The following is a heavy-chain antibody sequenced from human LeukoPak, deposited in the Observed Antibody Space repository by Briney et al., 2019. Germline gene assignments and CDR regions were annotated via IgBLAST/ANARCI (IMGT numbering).Heavy chain of an antibody. CDR1: GFTFSSYG. Sequence: GGSLRLSCTASGFTFSSYGMSWVRQAPGKELEWVSAISGSGGSTYYADSVKGRFTISRDNSKNTLYLQMNSLRAEDTAVYYCAKRRDYYDKSGYGYWGQGALVTVSS. CDR3: AKRRDYYDKSGYGY. V-gene: IGHV3-23*01. J-gene: IGHJ4*02. D-gene: IGHD3-22*01. CDR2: ISGSGGST.